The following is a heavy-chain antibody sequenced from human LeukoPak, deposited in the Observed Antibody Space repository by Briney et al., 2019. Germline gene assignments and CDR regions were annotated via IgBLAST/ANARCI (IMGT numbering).Heavy chain of an antibody. CDR3: ARDPSSNLGGPNWFDP. CDR2: IYSGGST. D-gene: IGHD2-15*01. V-gene: IGHV3-53*01. Sequence: ETLSLSCTVSGGSISSSSYYWGWIRQPPGKGLEWVSVIYSGGSTYYADSVKGRFTISRDNSKNTLYLQMNSLRAEDTAVYYCARDPSSNLGGPNWFDPWGQGTLVTVSS. J-gene: IGHJ5*02. CDR1: GGSISSSSYY.